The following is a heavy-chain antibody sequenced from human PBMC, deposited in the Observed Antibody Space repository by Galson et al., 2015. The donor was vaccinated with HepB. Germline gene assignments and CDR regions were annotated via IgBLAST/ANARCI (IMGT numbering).Heavy chain of an antibody. Sequence: ETLSLTCTVSGGSISNYYWSWIRQPAGKGLEWIGRIYTSGSTNYNPSLKSRVTMSVDTSKNQFSLKLSSVTAADTAVYYCARNLQPPHYYDSSGYYPHDAFDIWGQGTMVTVSS. CDR1: GGSISNYY. CDR2: IYTSGST. D-gene: IGHD3-22*01. CDR3: ARNLQPPHYYDSSGYYPHDAFDI. J-gene: IGHJ3*02. V-gene: IGHV4-4*07.